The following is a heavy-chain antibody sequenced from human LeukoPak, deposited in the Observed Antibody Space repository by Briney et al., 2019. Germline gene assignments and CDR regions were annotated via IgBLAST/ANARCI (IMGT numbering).Heavy chain of an antibody. CDR3: AKVLRYFDWLSGMDV. D-gene: IGHD3-9*01. V-gene: IGHV3-9*01. CDR2: ISWNSGSI. CDR1: GFTFDDYA. J-gene: IGHJ6*02. Sequence: SLRLSCAASGFTFDDYAMHWVRQAPGKGLEWVSGISWNSGSIGYADSVKGRFTISRDNAKNSLYLQMNSLRAEDTALYYCAKVLRYFDWLSGMDVWGQGTTVTVSS.